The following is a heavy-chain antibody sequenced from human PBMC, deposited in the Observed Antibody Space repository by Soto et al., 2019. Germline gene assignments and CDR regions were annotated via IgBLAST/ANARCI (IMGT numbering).Heavy chain of an antibody. D-gene: IGHD6-19*01. J-gene: IGHJ6*02. V-gene: IGHV3-30-3*01. Sequence: PGGSLRLSCAASGFTFSTYAMHWVRQAPGKGLECMAVISYDGNNKYYADSVKGRFTISRDNSKNTLYLQMNSLGAEDTAVYYCARALYYSSGYSNYYYGMDVWGQGTTVTVSS. CDR1: GFTFSTYA. CDR3: ARALYYSSGYSNYYYGMDV. CDR2: ISYDGNNK.